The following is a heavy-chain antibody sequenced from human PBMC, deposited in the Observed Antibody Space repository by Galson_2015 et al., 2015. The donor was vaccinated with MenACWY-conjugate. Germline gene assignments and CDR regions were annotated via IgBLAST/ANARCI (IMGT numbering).Heavy chain of an antibody. V-gene: IGHV1-18*04. D-gene: IGHD6-13*01. CDR3: ARDWYCPSSSCYNCFDP. Sequence: SVKVSCKASGSTFSGYYIHWVRQAPGQGLEWMGWIGTNHGDRNYGDTNYAQKFKGRVTVTADTSTSTAYMELRSLRSDDTAVYYCARDWYCPSSSCYNCFDPWGQGTLVTVSS. J-gene: IGHJ5*02. CDR2: IGTNHGDRNYGDT. CDR1: GSTFSGYY.